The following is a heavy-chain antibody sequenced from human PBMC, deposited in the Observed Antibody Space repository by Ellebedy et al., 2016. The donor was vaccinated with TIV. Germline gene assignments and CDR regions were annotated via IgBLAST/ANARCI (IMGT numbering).Heavy chain of an antibody. CDR3: AKARSTSCCTRPFDY. D-gene: IGHD2-2*02. CDR1: GFTFSSYW. CDR2: IKYDGSRE. J-gene: IGHJ4*02. Sequence: GGSLRLSXAGSGFTFSSYWMSWVRQAPGKRLEWVANIKYDGSREYYVDSVKGRFTISRDNAKNSLYLQMNSLRAEDTALYYCAKARSTSCCTRPFDYWGQGTLVTVSS. V-gene: IGHV3-7*05.